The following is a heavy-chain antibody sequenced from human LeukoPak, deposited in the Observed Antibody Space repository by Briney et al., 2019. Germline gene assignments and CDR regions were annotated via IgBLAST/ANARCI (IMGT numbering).Heavy chain of an antibody. CDR3: ARGTYSSSWYYDYFDY. CDR2: IYYSGST. Sequence: SETLSLTCTVSGGSVSSGSYYWSWIRQPPGKGLEWIGYIYYSGSTYYNPSLKSRVTISVDTSKNQSSLKLSSVTAADTAVYYCARGTYSSSWYYDYFDYWGQGTLVTVSS. CDR1: GGSVSSGSYY. V-gene: IGHV4-30-4*01. D-gene: IGHD6-13*01. J-gene: IGHJ4*02.